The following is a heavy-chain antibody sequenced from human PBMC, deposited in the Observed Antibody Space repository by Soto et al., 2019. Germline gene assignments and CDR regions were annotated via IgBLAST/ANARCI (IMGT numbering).Heavy chain of an antibody. D-gene: IGHD3-22*01. CDR2: IYHSGST. V-gene: IGHV4-30-2*01. CDR1: GGSISSGGYS. CDR3: ARGGNYYDSSGYYPNDAFDI. Sequence: QLQLQESGSGLVKPSQTLSLTCAVSGGSISSGGYSWSWIRQPPGKGLEWIGYIYHSGSTYSNPSLKSRVTISVDRSKNQFSLKLSSVTAADTAVYYCARGGNYYDSSGYYPNDAFDIWGQGTMVTVSS. J-gene: IGHJ3*02.